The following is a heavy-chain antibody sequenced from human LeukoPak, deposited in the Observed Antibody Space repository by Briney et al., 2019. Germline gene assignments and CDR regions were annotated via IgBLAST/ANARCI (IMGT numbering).Heavy chain of an antibody. V-gene: IGHV1-18*04. CDR3: ARAPDYGDYLWFDP. J-gene: IGHJ5*02. CDR2: ISAYNGNT. D-gene: IGHD4-17*01. CDR1: GYSFTGYY. Sequence: GASVKVSCKTSGYSFTGYYIHWVRQAPGQGLEWMGWISAYNGNTNYAQKLQGRVTMTTDTSTSTAYMELRSLRSDDTAVYYCARAPDYGDYLWFDPWGQGTLVTVSS.